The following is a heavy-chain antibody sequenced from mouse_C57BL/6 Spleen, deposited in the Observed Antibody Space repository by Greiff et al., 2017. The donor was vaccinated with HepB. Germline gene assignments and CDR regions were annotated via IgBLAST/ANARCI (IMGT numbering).Heavy chain of an antibody. CDR3: ARKGSGGTLYYAMDY. V-gene: IGHV1-80*01. D-gene: IGHD1-1*01. CDR2: IYPGDGDT. Sequence: VQLQQSGAELVKPGASVKISCKASGYAFSSYWMNWVKQRPGKGLEWIGQIYPGDGDTNYNGKFKGKATLTADKSSSTAYMQLSSLTSEDSAVYFCARKGSGGTLYYAMDYWGQGTSVTVSS. CDR1: GYAFSSYW. J-gene: IGHJ4*01.